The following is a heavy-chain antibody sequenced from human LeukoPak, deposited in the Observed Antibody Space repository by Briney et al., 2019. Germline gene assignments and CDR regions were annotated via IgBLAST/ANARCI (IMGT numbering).Heavy chain of an antibody. CDR3: ARDGGNRFGYYGMDV. J-gene: IGHJ6*02. CDR2: IWYDGSNK. Sequence: PGGSLRLSCAASGFTFSSYAMTWVRQAPGKGLEWVAVIWYDGSNKYYADSVKGRFTISRDNSKNTLYLQMNSLRAEDTAVYYCARDGGNRFGYYGMDVWGQGTTVTVSS. D-gene: IGHD4-23*01. CDR1: GFTFSSYA. V-gene: IGHV3-33*08.